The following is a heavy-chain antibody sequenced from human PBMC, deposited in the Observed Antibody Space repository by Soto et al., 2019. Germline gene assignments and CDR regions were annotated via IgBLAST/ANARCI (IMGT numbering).Heavy chain of an antibody. CDR1: GYTFTSYA. V-gene: IGHV1-3*01. CDR3: ARAGGWFGEEKFDC. D-gene: IGHD3-10*01. J-gene: IGHJ4*02. Sequence: QVQLVQSGAEVKKPGASVKVSCKASGYTFTSYAMHWVLQAPRQRLKWMGWINAGSGNTKYSQKCQGRVTITRDTCASTAYMELSSLRSEDTAVYYCARAGGWFGEEKFDCWRQGTLVSVSS. CDR2: INAGSGNT.